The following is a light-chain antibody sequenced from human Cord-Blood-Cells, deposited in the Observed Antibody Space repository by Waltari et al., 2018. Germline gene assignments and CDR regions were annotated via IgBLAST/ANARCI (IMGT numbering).Light chain of an antibody. V-gene: IGLV1-36*01. CDR1: SSNIGNNA. Sequence: QSVLTQPPSVSEAPRPRVTISCSGSSSNIGNNAVNWYQQPPGKAPKLLIYYDDLLASGVSDRFSGSKSVTSAALAISGLQSEDEADYYCAAWDDSLNGPVFGGGTKLTVL. CDR2: YDD. CDR3: AAWDDSLNGPV. J-gene: IGLJ3*02.